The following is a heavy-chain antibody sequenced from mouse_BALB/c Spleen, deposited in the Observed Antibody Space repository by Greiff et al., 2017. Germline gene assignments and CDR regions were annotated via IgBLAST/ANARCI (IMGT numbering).Heavy chain of an antibody. CDR3: ARSDWPYYFDY. V-gene: IGHV1S22*01. J-gene: IGHJ2*01. D-gene: IGHD4-1*01. CDR2: IYPGSGST. CDR1: GYTFTSYW. Sequence: LQQPGSELVRPGASVKLSCKASGYTFTSYWMHWVKQRPGQGLEWIGNIYPGSGSTNYNEKFKGKATFTADTSSNTAYMQLSSLTSEDSAVYYCARSDWPYYFDYWGQGTTLTVSS.